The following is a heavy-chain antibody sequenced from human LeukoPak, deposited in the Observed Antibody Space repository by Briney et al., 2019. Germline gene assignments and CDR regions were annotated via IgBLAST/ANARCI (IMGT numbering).Heavy chain of an antibody. CDR3: ARSPGGNARTWLDY. CDR1: GYTFTDYA. D-gene: IGHD4-23*01. Sequence: GASVKVSCKTSGYTFTDYALHWVRQAPGQSLEWMGWTNGATGNTRFSQVFQGRLTITIDTSASTGCMELSSLRSEDTAVYYCARSPGGNARTWLDYWGQGTLVSVSS. J-gene: IGHJ4*02. CDR2: TNGATGNT. V-gene: IGHV1-3*02.